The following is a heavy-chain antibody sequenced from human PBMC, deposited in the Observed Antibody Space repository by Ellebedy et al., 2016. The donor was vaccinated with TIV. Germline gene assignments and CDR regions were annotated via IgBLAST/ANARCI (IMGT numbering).Heavy chain of an antibody. J-gene: IGHJ6*02. D-gene: IGHD6-13*01. CDR3: ARVFYASYSSPPSDYYYGMDV. Sequence: MPSETLSLTCTVSGGSVSSTSNYRGWIRQPPGKGLEWIGSIYYSGTTYYNPSLKSRVTISVDTSKNQFSLKLSSVTAADTAVYYCARVFYASYSSPPSDYYYGMDVWGQGTTVTVSS. CDR1: GGSVSSTSNY. CDR2: IYYSGTT. V-gene: IGHV4-39*01.